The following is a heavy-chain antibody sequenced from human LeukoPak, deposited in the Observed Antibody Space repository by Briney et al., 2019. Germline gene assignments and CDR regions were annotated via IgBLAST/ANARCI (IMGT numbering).Heavy chain of an antibody. Sequence: GASVKVSCKASGYTFTSYDINWVRQATGQGLEWMGWMNPNSGNTGYAQKFQGRVTNTRNTSISTAYMELSSLRSEDTAVYYCARETRAFIAAAVTNWFDPWGQGTLVTVSS. CDR3: ARETRAFIAAAVTNWFDP. D-gene: IGHD6-13*01. CDR2: MNPNSGNT. J-gene: IGHJ5*02. CDR1: GYTFTSYD. V-gene: IGHV1-8*03.